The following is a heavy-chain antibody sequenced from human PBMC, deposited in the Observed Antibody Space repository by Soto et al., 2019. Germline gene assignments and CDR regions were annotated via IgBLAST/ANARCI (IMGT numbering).Heavy chain of an antibody. V-gene: IGHV3-30-3*01. CDR2: ISYDGSNK. J-gene: IGHJ3*02. CDR3: ARDEAMYYYDSSGYQI. D-gene: IGHD3-22*01. CDR1: GFTFSSYA. Sequence: RLSCAASGFTFSSYAMHWVRQAPGKGLEWVAVISYDGSNKYYADSVKGRFTISRDNSKNTLYLQMNSLRAEDTAVYYCARDEAMYYYDSSGYQIWGQGTMVTVS.